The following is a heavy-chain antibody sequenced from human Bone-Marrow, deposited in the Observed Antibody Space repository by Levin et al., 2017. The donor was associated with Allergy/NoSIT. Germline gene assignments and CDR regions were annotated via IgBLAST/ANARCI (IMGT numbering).Heavy chain of an antibody. CDR2: LSYDGSNK. J-gene: IGHJ3*02. D-gene: IGHD5-18*01. CDR1: GFTFSSYG. CDR3: AKDNLRIQLWFSAFDI. V-gene: IGHV3-30*18. Sequence: LSLTCAASGFTFSSYGMHWVRQAPGKGLEWVSFLSYDGSNKYYADSVKGRFTISRDNSKNTLYLQMNSLRAEDTAVYYCAKDNLRIQLWFSAFDIWGQGTLVTVSS.